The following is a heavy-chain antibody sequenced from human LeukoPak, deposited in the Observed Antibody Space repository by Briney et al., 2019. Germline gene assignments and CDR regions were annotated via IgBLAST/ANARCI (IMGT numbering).Heavy chain of an antibody. CDR2: ISYDGSNK. Sequence: GRSLRLSCAASGFTFSSYGMHWVREAPGKGLEWVAVISYDGSNKYYADSVKGRFTISRDNSKNTLYLQMNSLRAEDTAVYYCAKTDGDGAFDIWGQGTMVTVSS. CDR1: GFTFSSYG. J-gene: IGHJ3*02. D-gene: IGHD4-17*01. V-gene: IGHV3-30*18. CDR3: AKTDGDGAFDI.